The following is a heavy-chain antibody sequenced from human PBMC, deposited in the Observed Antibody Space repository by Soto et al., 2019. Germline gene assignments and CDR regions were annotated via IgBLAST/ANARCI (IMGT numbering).Heavy chain of an antibody. CDR3: ARRIAVAGNNWFDA. V-gene: IGHV1-18*01. Sequence: ASVKVSCKASGYTFTSYGISWVRQAPGQGLEWMGWISAYNGNTNYAQKLQGRVTMTTDTSTSTAYMELRSLRSDDTAVYYCARRIAVAGNNWFDAWGQGTLVTSPQ. CDR2: ISAYNGNT. J-gene: IGHJ5*02. D-gene: IGHD6-19*01. CDR1: GYTFTSYG.